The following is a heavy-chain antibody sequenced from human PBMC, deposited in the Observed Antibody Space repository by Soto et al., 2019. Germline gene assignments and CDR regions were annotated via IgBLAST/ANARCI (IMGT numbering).Heavy chain of an antibody. D-gene: IGHD2-2*01. CDR3: ARGNGGLVVPAAPNLDY. CDR1: GYTFTSYG. J-gene: IGHJ4*02. Sequence: ASVKVSCKASGYTFTSYGIGWVRQAPGQGLEWMGWISAYNGNTNYAQKLQGRVTMTTDTSTSTAYMELRSLRSDDTAVYYCARGNGGLVVPAAPNLDYWGQGTLVTVSS. CDR2: ISAYNGNT. V-gene: IGHV1-18*01.